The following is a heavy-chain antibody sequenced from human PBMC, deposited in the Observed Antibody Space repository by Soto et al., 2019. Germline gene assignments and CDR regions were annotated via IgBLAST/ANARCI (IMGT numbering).Heavy chain of an antibody. D-gene: IGHD5-18*01. V-gene: IGHV3-30-3*01. CDR3: ARGPIGDAAMVTNYFDY. J-gene: IGHJ4*02. Sequence: QVQLVESGGGAVQPGRSLRLSCAASGFTFSNYAIHWVRQAPGKGLQWVAVLSFDGNNIHYADSVKGRFTVSRDNSKNTLFLQMNRLRAEDTALYYCARGPIGDAAMVTNYFDYWGQGTLVTVSS. CDR2: LSFDGNNI. CDR1: GFTFSNYA.